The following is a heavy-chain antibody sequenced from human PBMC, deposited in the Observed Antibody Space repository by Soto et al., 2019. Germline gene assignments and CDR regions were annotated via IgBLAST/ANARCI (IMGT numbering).Heavy chain of an antibody. CDR2: IWYDGSNK. CDR1: GFTFSSYG. D-gene: IGHD3-22*01. CDR3: ARDRKYYSVSHRGAFDI. Sequence: QVQLVESGGGVVQPGRSLRLSCAASGFTFSSYGMHWVRQAPGKGLEWVAVIWYDGSNKYYADSVKGRFTISRDNSKKTRYLQMNSLRAEGTAVYYCARDRKYYSVSHRGAFDICGQGRMVTVSS. V-gene: IGHV3-33*01. J-gene: IGHJ3*02.